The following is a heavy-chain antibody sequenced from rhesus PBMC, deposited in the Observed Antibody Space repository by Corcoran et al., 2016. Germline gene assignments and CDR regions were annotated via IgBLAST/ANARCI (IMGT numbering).Heavy chain of an antibody. J-gene: IGHJ4*01. V-gene: IGHV5-43*01. Sequence: EVQLVQSGAEVKRPGESLRISCKTSGYSFTGSWISWVHQMPGKGLEWMGMFYPGHSDTRYSPSFQGQVTISADKSISTAYLQWSSLKASDTATYYCAKDAGDYWGQGVLVTVSS. CDR1: GYSFTGSW. CDR2: FYPGHSDT. CDR3: AKDAGDY.